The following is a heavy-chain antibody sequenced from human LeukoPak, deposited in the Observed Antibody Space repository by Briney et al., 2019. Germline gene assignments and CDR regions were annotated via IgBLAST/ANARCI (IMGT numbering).Heavy chain of an antibody. D-gene: IGHD3-10*01. CDR2: ISNSGDFI. J-gene: IGHJ4*02. CDR1: GFMFSDEY. Sequence: PGGSLRLSCAASGFMFSDEYMSWIRQAPGKGLEWVAYISNSGDFIAYVDSVKGRFTISRDNAKNSLFLQMNSLRAEDTAVYYCARTRGSGPGAHFDYWGQGTLVIVSS. CDR3: ARTRGSGPGAHFDY. V-gene: IGHV3-11*01.